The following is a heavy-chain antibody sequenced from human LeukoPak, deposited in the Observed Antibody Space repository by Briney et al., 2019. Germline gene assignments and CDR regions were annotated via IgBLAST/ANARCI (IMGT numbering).Heavy chain of an antibody. CDR1: GGSISSYY. CDR2: IYYSGST. Sequence: SETLSLTCTVSGGSISSYYWSWIRQPPGKGLEWIGYIYYSGSTNYNPSLKSRVTISVDTSKNQFSLKLSSVTAADTAVYYCARLTTYGFGYWGQGTLVTVSS. V-gene: IGHV4-59*01. CDR3: ARLTTYGFGY. D-gene: IGHD4-17*01. J-gene: IGHJ4*02.